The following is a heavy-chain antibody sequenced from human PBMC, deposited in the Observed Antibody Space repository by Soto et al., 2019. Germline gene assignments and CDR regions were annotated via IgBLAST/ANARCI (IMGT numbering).Heavy chain of an antibody. Sequence: VQLVESGGVLIKPGGSLRLSCATSGFIFNDEWMNWVRQAPGRGLEWVGRIKNKANGGTRDYAAPVKGRFTISRDDSKSTVYLQMNNLKSEDTAVYHCTRGNYGAVHNCGQGTLVTVSS. D-gene: IGHD1-7*01. CDR1: GFIFNDEW. CDR3: TRGNYGAVHN. V-gene: IGHV3-15*07. CDR2: IKNKANGGTR. J-gene: IGHJ3*02.